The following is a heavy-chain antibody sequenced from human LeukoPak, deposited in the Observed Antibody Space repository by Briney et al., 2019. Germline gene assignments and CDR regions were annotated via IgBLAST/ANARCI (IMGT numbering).Heavy chain of an antibody. CDR3: ARVVSPPGIAVAGTPSSYYYYYMDV. CDR2: MNPNSGNT. V-gene: IGHV1-8*03. Sequence: ASVKVSCKASGYTFTSYDINWVRQATGQGLEWMGWMNPNSGNTGYAQKFQGRVTITTDESTSTAYMELSSLRSEDTAVYYCARVVSPPGIAVAGTPSSYYYYYMDVWGKGTTVTVSS. CDR1: GYTFTSYD. J-gene: IGHJ6*03. D-gene: IGHD6-19*01.